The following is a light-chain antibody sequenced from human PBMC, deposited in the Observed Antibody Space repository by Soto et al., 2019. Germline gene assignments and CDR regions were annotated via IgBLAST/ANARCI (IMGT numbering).Light chain of an antibody. CDR2: GAS. Sequence: EIVLTQSPGTLSLSPGERATLSCRASQSVSSSYLAWYQQKPGQAPRLLIYGASSRATGIPDRFSGSGSGTDFTLTISRLEPEDFSVYYCQQYGSPPPAFGQGTKLEIK. CDR1: QSVSSSY. CDR3: QQYGSPPPA. J-gene: IGKJ2*01. V-gene: IGKV3-20*01.